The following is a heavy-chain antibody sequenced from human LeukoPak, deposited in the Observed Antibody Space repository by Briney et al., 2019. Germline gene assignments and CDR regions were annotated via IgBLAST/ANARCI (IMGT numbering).Heavy chain of an antibody. Sequence: ASVKVSCKASGDTFSSYAISWVRQAPGQGLEWMGGVIPIFGTANYAQKFQGRVTITADESTSTAYMELSSLRSEDTAVYYCARDGYCSGGSCYMAGYWGQGTLVTVSS. D-gene: IGHD2-15*01. CDR1: GDTFSSYA. CDR2: VIPIFGTA. CDR3: ARDGYCSGGSCYMAGY. J-gene: IGHJ4*02. V-gene: IGHV1-69*13.